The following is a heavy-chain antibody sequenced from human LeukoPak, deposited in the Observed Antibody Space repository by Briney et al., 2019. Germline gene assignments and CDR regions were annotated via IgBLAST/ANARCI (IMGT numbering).Heavy chain of an antibody. CDR1: GGSIRGYY. CDR3: ARVFDSGSQAYFYYMDV. CDR2: IYSSGTT. V-gene: IGHV4-59*01. D-gene: IGHD3-10*01. Sequence: PSETLSLTCNVSGGSIRGYYWSWLRQPPGKGREWIGYIYSSGTTNYNHSLKSRVTMSVDTSKNHFSLKVSSVTAPDTAVYYCARVFDSGSQAYFYYMDVWGKGTTVTISS. J-gene: IGHJ6*03.